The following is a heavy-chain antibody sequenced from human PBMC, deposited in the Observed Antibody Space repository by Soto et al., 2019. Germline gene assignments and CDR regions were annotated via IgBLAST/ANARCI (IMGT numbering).Heavy chain of an antibody. CDR1: GFSLSTSGVG. V-gene: IGHV2-5*02. CDR3: AHAPTIFGVAYADAFDI. J-gene: IGHJ3*02. D-gene: IGHD3-3*01. CDR2: IYWDDDK. Sequence: GSGPTLVNPTQTLTLTCTFSGFSLSTSGVGVGWIRQPPGKALEWLALIYWDDDKRYSPSLKSRLTITKDTSKNQVVLTMTNMNPVDTATYYCAHAPTIFGVAYADAFDIWGQGTMVTVSS.